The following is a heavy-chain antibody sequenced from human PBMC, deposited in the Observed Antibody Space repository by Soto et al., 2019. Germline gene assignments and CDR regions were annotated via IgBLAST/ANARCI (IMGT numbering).Heavy chain of an antibody. D-gene: IGHD4-17*01. CDR1: GSTFTSYD. CDR3: ARGVKYGAYSRWFDP. J-gene: IGHJ5*02. Sequence: QVQLVQSGAEVKKPGASVKVSCKASGSTFTSYDINWVRQATGQGLEYLGWMNPNSGDTAYVQKFQGRLTMTSDTSITTAYMELRGMRSEDTALYFCARGVKYGAYSRWFDPWCQGTLVTVSS. V-gene: IGHV1-8*01. CDR2: MNPNSGDT.